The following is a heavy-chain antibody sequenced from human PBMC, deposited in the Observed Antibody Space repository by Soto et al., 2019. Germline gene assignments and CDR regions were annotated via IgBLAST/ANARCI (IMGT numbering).Heavy chain of an antibody. D-gene: IGHD2-21*01. CDR1: GGSFSGYY. CDR3: ARDKIAGLFDY. CDR2: INHSGST. J-gene: IGHJ4*02. Sequence: SETLSLTCAVYGGSFSGYYWTWIRQPPGTGLEWIGEINHSGSTNYNPSLKSRVTISVDTSKNQFSLKLTSVTAADTAVYYCARDKIAGLFDYWGQGTLVTAPQ. V-gene: IGHV4-34*01.